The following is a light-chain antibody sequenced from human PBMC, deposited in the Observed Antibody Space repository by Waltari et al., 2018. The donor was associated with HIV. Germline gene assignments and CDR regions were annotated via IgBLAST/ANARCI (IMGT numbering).Light chain of an antibody. J-gene: IGKJ1*01. CDR2: WAS. V-gene: IGKV4-1*01. Sequence: DIVLTQSPDSLAVSLGERATMNCKSSQKILFSSTNKNYLSWYQQRPGQPPRLLIYWASSREFGVPERFTGSGSGTNFTLTISRLQADDVAVYFCQQYYSTPRTFGQGTKV. CDR1: QKILFSSTNKNY. CDR3: QQYYSTPRT.